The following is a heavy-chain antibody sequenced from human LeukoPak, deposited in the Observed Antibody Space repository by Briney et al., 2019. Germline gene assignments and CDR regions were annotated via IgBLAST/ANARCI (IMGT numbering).Heavy chain of an antibody. CDR3: ARTYGSSGLGYFDL. J-gene: IGHJ2*01. D-gene: IGHD6-13*01. CDR1: GGSISSYY. Sequence: TSETLSLTCTVSGGSISSYYWSWIRQPPGKGLEWLGYIYYSGSTNYSPSLKSRLTISVDTSKNQFSLKLSSVTAADMAVYYCARTYGSSGLGYFDLWGRGTLVTVSS. CDR2: IYYSGST. V-gene: IGHV4-59*01.